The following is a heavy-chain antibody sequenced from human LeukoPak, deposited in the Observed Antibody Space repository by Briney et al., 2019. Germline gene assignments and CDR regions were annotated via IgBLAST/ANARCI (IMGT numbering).Heavy chain of an antibody. Sequence: GGSLRLSCAASGFTFSSYAMSWVRQAPGKGLGWVSAISGSGGSTYYADSVKGRFTISRDNSKNTLYLQMNSLRAEDTAVYYCAKHSGSYYRGEFDYWGQGTLVTVSS. CDR1: GFTFSSYA. CDR3: AKHSGSYYRGEFDY. CDR2: ISGSGGST. J-gene: IGHJ4*02. V-gene: IGHV3-23*01. D-gene: IGHD1-26*01.